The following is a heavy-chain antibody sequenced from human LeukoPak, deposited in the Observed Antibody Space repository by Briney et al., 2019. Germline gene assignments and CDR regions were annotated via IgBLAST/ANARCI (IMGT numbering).Heavy chain of an antibody. Sequence: PGGSLRLSCAASGFTFSSYWMSWVRQAPGKGLEWVANIIQDGSEKYYVDSVRGRFTISRDNAKSSLYLQMTNLRAKDTAVYYCATDSFSFGDLNPGPWGQGTLVTVSS. CDR1: GFTFSSYW. CDR3: ATDSFSFGDLNPGP. D-gene: IGHD3-16*01. J-gene: IGHJ5*02. V-gene: IGHV3-7*01. CDR2: IIQDGSEK.